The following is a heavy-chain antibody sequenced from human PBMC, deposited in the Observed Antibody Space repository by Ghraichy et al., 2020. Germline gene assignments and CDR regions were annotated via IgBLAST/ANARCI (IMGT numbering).Heavy chain of an antibody. Sequence: GSLRLSCAASGFTFSDYYMSWIRQAPGKGLEWVSYISSSGSTIYYADSVKGRFTISRDNAKNSLYLQMNSLRAEDTAVYYCASCSDTAMDDAFDIWGQGTMVTVSS. J-gene: IGHJ3*02. V-gene: IGHV3-11*04. CDR1: GFTFSDYY. CDR3: ASCSDTAMDDAFDI. CDR2: ISSSGSTI. D-gene: IGHD5-18*01.